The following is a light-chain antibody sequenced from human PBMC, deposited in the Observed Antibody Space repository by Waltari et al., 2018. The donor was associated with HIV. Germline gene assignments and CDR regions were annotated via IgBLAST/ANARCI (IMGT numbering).Light chain of an antibody. Sequence: SSELPQDPVVSVALGQTVRITCQGDSLKSTYATWYQQKPGQAPKLFISVENSRPSGIPDRFSGSSSGNTASLTIAGAQAGDEGDYYCSSRDTTTNQVIFGGGTRVTVL. V-gene: IGLV3-19*01. CDR3: SSRDTTTNQVI. CDR2: VEN. CDR1: SLKSTY. J-gene: IGLJ2*01.